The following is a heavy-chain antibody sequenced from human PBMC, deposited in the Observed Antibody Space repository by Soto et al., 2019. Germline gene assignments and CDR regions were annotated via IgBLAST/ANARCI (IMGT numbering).Heavy chain of an antibody. CDR3: ARDGIAAAGSHWFDP. CDR1: GFTFSIYG. D-gene: IGHD6-13*01. J-gene: IGHJ5*02. Sequence: GGSLRLSCAASGFTFSIYGMHWVRQAPGKGLEWVAVIWYDGSNEYYADSVKGRFTISRDNSKNTLYLQMISLRAEDTAVYYCARDGIAAAGSHWFDPWGQGTLVTVSS. CDR2: IWYDGSNE. V-gene: IGHV3-33*01.